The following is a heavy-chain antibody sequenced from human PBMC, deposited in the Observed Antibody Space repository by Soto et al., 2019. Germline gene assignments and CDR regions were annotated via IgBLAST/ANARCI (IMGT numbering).Heavy chain of an antibody. J-gene: IGHJ5*02. Sequence: QLQLQESGSGLVKPSQTLSLTCAVSGGSISSGGYSWSWIRQPPGKGLECIGYIYHSGSTYYNPSLKSRLTLSLXRSKNQFSLKRSSVTAADTAVYYCASRPPYYYGSGSYGFDPWGQGTLVTVSS. CDR2: IYHSGST. D-gene: IGHD3-10*01. V-gene: IGHV4-30-2*01. CDR3: ASRPPYYYGSGSYGFDP. CDR1: GGSISSGGYS.